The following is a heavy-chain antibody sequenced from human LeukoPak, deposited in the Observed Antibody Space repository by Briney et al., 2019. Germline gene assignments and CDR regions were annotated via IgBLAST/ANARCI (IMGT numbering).Heavy chain of an antibody. Sequence: ASVKVSCKASGYTFTSYGISWVRQAPGQGLEWMGWISAYNGNTNYAQKLQGRVTMTTDTSTSTAYMELRSLRSDDTAVYYCAREGDGYSYGPPFDYWGQGTLVTVSS. CDR2: ISAYNGNT. CDR1: GYTFTSYG. CDR3: AREGDGYSYGPPFDY. D-gene: IGHD5-18*01. J-gene: IGHJ4*02. V-gene: IGHV1-18*01.